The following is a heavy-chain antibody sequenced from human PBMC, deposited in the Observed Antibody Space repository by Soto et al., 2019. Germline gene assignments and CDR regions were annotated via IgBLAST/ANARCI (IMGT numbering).Heavy chain of an antibody. J-gene: IGHJ5*02. Sequence: SETLSLTCTVSGASISGFYWSWIRKSAGEGLEWIGRIYATGTTDYNPSLKSRVMMSVDTSKKQFSLKLRSVTAADTAVYYCVRDGAKTLRDWFDPWGQGISVTVSS. CDR2: IYATGTT. CDR3: VRDGAKTLRDWFDP. D-gene: IGHD1-26*01. V-gene: IGHV4-4*07. CDR1: GASISGFY.